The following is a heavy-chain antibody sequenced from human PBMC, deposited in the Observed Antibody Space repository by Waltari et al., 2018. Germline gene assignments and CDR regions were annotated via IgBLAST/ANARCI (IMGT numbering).Heavy chain of an antibody. D-gene: IGHD6-19*01. V-gene: IGHV4-34*01. J-gene: IGHJ4*02. Sequence: QVQLQQWGAGLLKPSETLSLTCAVYGGSFSGYYWSWIRQPPGKGMEWIGEINHSGSTNYNPSLKSRVTISVDTSKNQFSLKLSSVTAADTAVYYCARASYSSGLDYWGQGTLVTVSS. CDR2: INHSGST. CDR1: GGSFSGYY. CDR3: ARASYSSGLDY.